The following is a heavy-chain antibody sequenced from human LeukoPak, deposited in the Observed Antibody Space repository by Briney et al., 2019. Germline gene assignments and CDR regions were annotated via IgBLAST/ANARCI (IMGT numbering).Heavy chain of an antibody. V-gene: IGHV3-23*01. J-gene: IGHJ4*02. D-gene: IGHD4-23*01. CDR3: ANGGLDY. CDR1: GFTLSSKA. Sequence: GGPLRFSVAASGFTLSSKARSGVGKAQGKGLEWVSAISGSGGSTYYADSVKGRFTISRDNSKNTLYLQMNSLRAEDTAVYYCANGGLDYWGQGTLVTVSS. CDR2: ISGSGGST.